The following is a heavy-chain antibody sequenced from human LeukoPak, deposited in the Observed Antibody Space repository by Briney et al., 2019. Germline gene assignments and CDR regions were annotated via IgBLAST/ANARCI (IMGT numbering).Heavy chain of an antibody. J-gene: IGHJ5*02. V-gene: IGHV4-30-2*01. CDR1: GGSISSGGYS. D-gene: IGHD5-18*01. Sequence: SETLSLTCAVSGGSISSGGYSWSWIRQPPGKGLEWIGYIYHSGSTYYNPSLKSRVTISVDTSKNQFSLKLSSVTAADTAVYYCARVSDWAAMAPWGQGTLVTVSS. CDR3: ARVSDWAAMAP. CDR2: IYHSGST.